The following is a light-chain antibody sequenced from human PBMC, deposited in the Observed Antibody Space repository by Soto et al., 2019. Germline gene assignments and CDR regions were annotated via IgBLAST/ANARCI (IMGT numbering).Light chain of an antibody. CDR1: QDISSY. J-gene: IGKJ4*01. CDR3: QQYYDLPLA. Sequence: DIQMTQSPSSLSASVGDRVTITCQASQDISSYLNWYQHKPGKAPKLLIYDASNLETGVPSRCSGSGSGTEFTFTISSLQPEDIATYYCQQYYDLPLAFGGGTKVEIK. V-gene: IGKV1-33*01. CDR2: DAS.